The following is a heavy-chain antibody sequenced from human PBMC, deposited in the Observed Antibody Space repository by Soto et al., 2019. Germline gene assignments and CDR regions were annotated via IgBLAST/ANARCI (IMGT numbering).Heavy chain of an antibody. V-gene: IGHV3-30*19. CDR3: ARGGTTGGLDD. CDR2: TSYDGSNK. D-gene: IGHD3-16*01. J-gene: IGHJ4*02. Sequence: QVQLVESGGGVVQPGTSLRLSCVGSGFTFRSYVIHWVRQAPGKGLEWVALTSYDGSNKYYDDSVKGRFTISGDNSRNTVELKMGSQRLAETALYYCARGGTTGGLDDWGQGTLVSVSS. CDR1: GFTFRSYV.